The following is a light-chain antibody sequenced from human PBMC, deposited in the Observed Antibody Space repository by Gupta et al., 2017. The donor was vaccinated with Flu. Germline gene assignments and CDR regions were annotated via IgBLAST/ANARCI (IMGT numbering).Light chain of an antibody. V-gene: IGKV3-20*01. CDR3: QRYGASPLLA. J-gene: IGKJ4*01. CDR1: QSVSSTY. CDR2: GAS. Sequence: RATLSCRASQSVSSTYLAWYQQKPGQAPRLLIYGASIRATGIPDRFSGSGSGTDFTLTINRLEPEDVAVYYCQRYGASPLLAFGGGTKVEI.